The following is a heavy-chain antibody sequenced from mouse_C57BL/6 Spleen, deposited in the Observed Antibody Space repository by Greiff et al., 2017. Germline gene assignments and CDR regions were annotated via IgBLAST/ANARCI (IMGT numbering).Heavy chain of an antibody. CDR1: GYTFTSYW. Sequence: VQLQQPGAELVKPGASVKMSCKASGYTFTSYWITWVKQRPEQGLEWIGRIDPANGNTKYAPKFQGKATITADTSSNTAYLQLSSLTSEDTAIYYCAPIYDGYYWFAYWGQGTLVTVSA. V-gene: IGHV14-3*01. J-gene: IGHJ3*01. CDR2: IDPANGNT. CDR3: APIYDGYYWFAY. D-gene: IGHD2-3*01.